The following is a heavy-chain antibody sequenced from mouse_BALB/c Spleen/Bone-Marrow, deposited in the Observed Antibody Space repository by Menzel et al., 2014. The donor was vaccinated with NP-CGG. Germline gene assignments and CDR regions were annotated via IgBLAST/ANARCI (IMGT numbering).Heavy chain of an antibody. J-gene: IGHJ4*01. CDR2: IWGGGST. V-gene: IGHV2-9*02. D-gene: IGHD2-3*01. CDR3: GRETDGYYDHAMDY. Sequence: QVQLKESGPGLVAPSQSLSITCTVSGLSLTSYGVHWVRQPPGKGLEWLGIIWGGGSTNYNSALMSRLSISKDNSKGQVFLKMNSLQTDDTAMYYCGRETDGYYDHAMDYWGQGTSVTVSS. CDR1: GLSLTSYG.